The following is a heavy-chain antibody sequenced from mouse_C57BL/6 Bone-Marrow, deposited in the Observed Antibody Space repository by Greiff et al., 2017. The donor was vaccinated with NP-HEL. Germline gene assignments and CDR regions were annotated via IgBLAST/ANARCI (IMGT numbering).Heavy chain of an antibody. CDR1: GYTFTSYT. J-gene: IGHJ3*01. CDR3: ARGDGFAY. D-gene: IGHD3-3*01. V-gene: IGHV1-4*01. Sequence: VQLQESGAELARPGASVKMSCKASGYTFTSYTMHWVKQRPGQGLAWIGYINPSSGYTKYNQKFKDKATLTADKSSSTAYMQLSSLTSEDSAVYYCARGDGFAYWGQGTLVTVSA. CDR2: INPSSGYT.